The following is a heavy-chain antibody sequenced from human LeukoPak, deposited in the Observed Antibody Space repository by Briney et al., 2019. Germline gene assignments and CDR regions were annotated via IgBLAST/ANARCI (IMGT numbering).Heavy chain of an antibody. Sequence: GESLKISCKGSGYSFTSYWIGWVRQMPGKGLEWMGIIYPGDSDTRYSPSFQGQVTISADTSISTAYLQWSSLKASDTAMYYCARRVSVTTVTRRTEHNWFDPWGQGTLVTVSS. CDR1: GYSFTSYW. CDR3: ARRVSVTTVTRRTEHNWFDP. CDR2: IYPGDSDT. J-gene: IGHJ5*02. V-gene: IGHV5-51*01. D-gene: IGHD4-17*01.